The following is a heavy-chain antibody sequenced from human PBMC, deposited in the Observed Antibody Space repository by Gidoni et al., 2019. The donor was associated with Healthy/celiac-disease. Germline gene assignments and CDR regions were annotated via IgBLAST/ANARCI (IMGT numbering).Heavy chain of an antibody. J-gene: IGHJ5*02. CDR3: AKDHSGSYRLGLSNWFAP. V-gene: IGHV3-23*01. CDR2: IIGSGGST. D-gene: IGHD1-26*01. Sequence: EVQLLEAGGGLVQPGGSLRLSCAASGFTLSSYALSWVRQAPGKGLEWVSAIIGSGGSTYYADSVKGRFTISSDTSKNTLYLQMHSLRAEDTAVYYCAKDHSGSYRLGLSNWFAPWGQGTLVTVSS. CDR1: GFTLSSYA.